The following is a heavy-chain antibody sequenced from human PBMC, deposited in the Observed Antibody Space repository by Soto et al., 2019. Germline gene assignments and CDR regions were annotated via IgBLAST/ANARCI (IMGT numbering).Heavy chain of an antibody. CDR3: AKGLGYCSSTSCHYPDRYFDY. CDR1: GFTFDAYA. V-gene: IGHV3-9*01. Sequence: EVQLVESGGGLVQPGRSLRLSCAASGFTFDAYAMHWVRQAPGKGLEWVSGISWNSGSIGYADSVKGRFTISRDNAKNSLYLQMNSLRAEDTALYYCAKGLGYCSSTSCHYPDRYFDYWGQGTLVTVSS. CDR2: ISWNSGSI. D-gene: IGHD2-2*01. J-gene: IGHJ4*02.